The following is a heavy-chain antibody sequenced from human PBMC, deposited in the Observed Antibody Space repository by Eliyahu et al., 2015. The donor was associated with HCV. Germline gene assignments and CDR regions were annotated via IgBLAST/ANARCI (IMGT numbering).Heavy chain of an antibody. D-gene: IGHD2-2*01. CDR3: ARDLGDCSSTSCTNNWFEP. V-gene: IGHV3-74*01. CDR2: INSDGSTT. Sequence: EVQLVESGGGLIQPGGSLRLSCAASGFTFSNYWMHWVRQAPGKGLVWVSRINSDGSTTNYADFVKGRFTISRNNAKNTLYLQLSSVRAEDTAVYYCARDLGDCSSTSCTNNWFEPWGQGTLVTVSS. CDR1: GFTFSNYW. J-gene: IGHJ5*02.